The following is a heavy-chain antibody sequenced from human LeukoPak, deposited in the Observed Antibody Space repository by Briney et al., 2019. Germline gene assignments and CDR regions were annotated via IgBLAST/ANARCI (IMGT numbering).Heavy chain of an antibody. D-gene: IGHD1-26*01. CDR1: GGTFSSYA. V-gene: IGHV1-69*05. CDR3: VVGATPGDYFDY. J-gene: IGHJ4*02. CDR2: IIPIFGTA. Sequence: SVKVSCKASGGTFSSYAISWVRQAPGQRLEWMGGIIPIFGTANSAQKFQGRVAITTDEYTSTAYMELSSLRSEDTAVYYCVVGATPGDYFDYWGQGTLVTVSS.